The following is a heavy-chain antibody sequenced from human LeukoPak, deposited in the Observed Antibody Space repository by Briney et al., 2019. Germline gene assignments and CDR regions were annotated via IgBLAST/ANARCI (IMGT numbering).Heavy chain of an antibody. CDR3: ARGTMFPYYFDY. CDR2: ISSSSSYI. Sequence: GGSLRLSCAASGFTFSTYSMNWVRQAPGKGLEWVSYISSSSSYIYYADSVKGRFTISRDNAKNSLYLQMNSLRAEDTAVYYCARGTMFPYYFDYWGQGSLVTVSS. CDR1: GFTFSTYS. D-gene: IGHD3-10*02. J-gene: IGHJ4*02. V-gene: IGHV3-21*05.